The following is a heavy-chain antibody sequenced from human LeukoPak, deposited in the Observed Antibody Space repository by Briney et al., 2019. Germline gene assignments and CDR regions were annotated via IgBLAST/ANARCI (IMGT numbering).Heavy chain of an antibody. CDR3: ARVINWNYLPNWFDP. CDR1: GGSISSSNW. CDR2: IYHSGST. D-gene: IGHD1-7*01. Sequence: PSETLSLTCAVSGGSISSSNWWSWVRQPPGKGLEWIGEIYHSGSTNYNPSLKSRVTISVDKSKNQFSLKLSSVTAADTAVYYCARVINWNYLPNWFDPWGQGTLVTVSS. J-gene: IGHJ5*02. V-gene: IGHV4-4*02.